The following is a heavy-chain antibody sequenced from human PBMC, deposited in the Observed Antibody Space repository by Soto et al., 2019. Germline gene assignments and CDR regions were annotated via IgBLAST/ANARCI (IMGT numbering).Heavy chain of an antibody. V-gene: IGHV3-73*01. CDR1: GFTFSGSA. J-gene: IGHJ5*02. D-gene: IGHD1-7*01. CDR2: VKTKTDNYAT. CDR3: TRLPNWNFRFDP. Sequence: GGSLRLSCAASGFTFSGSAVHWVRQASGKGLEWVGRVKTKTDNYATAYAASVRGRFTVSRDDSKNTAYLQMNSLKTEDTAVYYCTRLPNWNFRFDPWGQGTLVTVSS.